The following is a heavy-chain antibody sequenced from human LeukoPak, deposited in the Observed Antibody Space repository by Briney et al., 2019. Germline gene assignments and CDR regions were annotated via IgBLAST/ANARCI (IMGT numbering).Heavy chain of an antibody. CDR2: IYSNGNT. CDR1: GGSFSSSY. D-gene: IGHD1-26*01. Sequence: SETLSLTCIVSGGSFSSSYWSWIRQPPGKGLEWIAYIYSNGNTNSNPSLKSRVTIAVDTSQSQFSLKLSSVTAADTAVYYCARGLVGLTPHAGVFQIWGQGTKVTVCS. V-gene: IGHV4-59*01. J-gene: IGHJ3*02. CDR3: ARGLVGLTPHAGVFQI.